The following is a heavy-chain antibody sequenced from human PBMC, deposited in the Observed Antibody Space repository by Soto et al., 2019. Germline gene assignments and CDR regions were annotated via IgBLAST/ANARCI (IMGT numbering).Heavy chain of an antibody. J-gene: IGHJ4*02. CDR1: EFTFSSYS. CDR2: IFISSSYI. V-gene: IGHV3-21*01. D-gene: IGHD1-26*01. Sequence: EVQLVESGGGLVKPGGSLRLSCAASEFTFSSYSMNWVRQAPGKGLEWVSSIFISSSYIYYADSVKGRFTISRDNAKNSLYLQMNSLRADDTAVYYCARVPYGGSYWREFDYWGQGTLVTVSS. CDR3: ARVPYGGSYWREFDY.